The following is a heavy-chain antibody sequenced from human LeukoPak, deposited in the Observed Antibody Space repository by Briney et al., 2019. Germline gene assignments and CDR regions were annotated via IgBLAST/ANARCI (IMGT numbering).Heavy chain of an antibody. CDR3: ARLDYALDY. Sequence: PSETLSLTCTVSGGSISSSSYYWGWIRQPPGKGLEWIGSIYYSGSTYYNPSLKSRVTISVDTSKNQFSLKLSSVTAADTAVYYCARLDYALDYWGQGTQVTVSS. V-gene: IGHV4-39*07. J-gene: IGHJ4*02. CDR1: GGSISSSSYY. D-gene: IGHD4-17*01. CDR2: IYYSGST.